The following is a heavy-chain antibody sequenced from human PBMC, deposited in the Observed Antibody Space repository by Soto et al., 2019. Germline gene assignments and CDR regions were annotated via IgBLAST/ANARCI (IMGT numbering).Heavy chain of an antibody. Sequence: QVQLQEAGPGLVKPSQTLSLTCTVSGGSISSGDYYWSWIRQPPGKGLEWIGYIYYNGSTYYNPYLKSRVTISVDTSKNQFSLKLSSVTAADTAVYYCARNPYDIYGGYYYYGMDVWGQGTTVTVSS. D-gene: IGHD3-9*01. CDR2: IYYNGST. CDR1: GGSISSGDYY. V-gene: IGHV4-30-4*01. CDR3: ARNPYDIYGGYYYYGMDV. J-gene: IGHJ6*02.